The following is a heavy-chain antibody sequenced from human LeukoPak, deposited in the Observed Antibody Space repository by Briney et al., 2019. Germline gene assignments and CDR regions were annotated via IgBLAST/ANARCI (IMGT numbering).Heavy chain of an antibody. D-gene: IGHD6-6*01. Sequence: PGGSLRLSCAASGFAFSSYRMNWVRQAPGKGLEWVSSISSNGDYIYYTDSVKGRFTMSRDNAKNSLYLQLSSLRADDTAVSYCASGFSSSPYFDYWGQGTLVTVSS. CDR3: ASGFSSSPYFDY. CDR1: GFAFSSYR. J-gene: IGHJ4*02. CDR2: ISSNGDYI. V-gene: IGHV3-21*01.